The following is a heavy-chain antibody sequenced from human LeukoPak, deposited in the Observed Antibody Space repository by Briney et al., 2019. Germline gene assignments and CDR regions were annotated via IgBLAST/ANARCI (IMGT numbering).Heavy chain of an antibody. J-gene: IGHJ6*02. CDR2: IHNSGST. V-gene: IGHV4-59*11. CDR1: GDSMSTHY. CDR3: ARDYRVATIDSYYFYGMDV. Sequence: SETLSLTCTVSGDSMSTHYWNWIRQPPGKGLEWIGYIHNSGSTNYNPSLKSRVTISVDTSKTQFSLRLSSVTAADTAVYYCARDYRVATIDSYYFYGMDVWGQGTTVTVSS. D-gene: IGHD5-12*01.